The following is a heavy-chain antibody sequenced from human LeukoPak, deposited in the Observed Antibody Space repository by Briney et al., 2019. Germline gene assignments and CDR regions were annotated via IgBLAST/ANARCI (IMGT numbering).Heavy chain of an antibody. Sequence: GGSLRLSCAASGFTFDDYAMHWVRQAPGKGLEWVSGISWNSGSIGYADSVKGRFTISRDNAKNSLYLQMNSLRAEDTALYYCARMYYYDSSGYSNWFDPWGQGTLVTVSS. D-gene: IGHD3-22*01. CDR3: ARMYYYDSSGYSNWFDP. CDR2: ISWNSGSI. CDR1: GFTFDDYA. J-gene: IGHJ5*02. V-gene: IGHV3-9*01.